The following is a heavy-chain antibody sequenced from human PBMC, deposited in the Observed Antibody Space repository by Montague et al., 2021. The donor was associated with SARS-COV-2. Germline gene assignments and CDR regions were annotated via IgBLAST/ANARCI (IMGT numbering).Heavy chain of an antibody. D-gene: IGHD6-6*01. J-gene: IGHJ4*02. V-gene: IGHV4-4*07. CDR3: ARSYINSLTGGADY. CDR2: IYTSGST. Sequence: SETLSLTCSVSGGSISSYYWSWIRQPAGKGLEWIGRIYTSGSTNYNPSLKSRVTMSVDTSKNQFSLKLTSVTAADTAVYYCARSYINSLTGGADYWGQGTLVTVS. CDR1: GGSISSYY.